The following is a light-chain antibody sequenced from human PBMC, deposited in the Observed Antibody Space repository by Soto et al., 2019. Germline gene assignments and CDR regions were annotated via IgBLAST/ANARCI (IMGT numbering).Light chain of an antibody. J-gene: IGKJ2*01. CDR2: GVS. CDR1: QSVSNSF. CDR3: QQYSSLPHT. Sequence: ESVLTQSPATLSLSPGERATLSCRASQSVSNSFFAWYQQKPGQAPRLLIYGVSSRATGIPDRFSGSGSGTDFTLTISRLEPEDFVVYDCQQYSSLPHTFGQGTKLEVK. V-gene: IGKV3-20*01.